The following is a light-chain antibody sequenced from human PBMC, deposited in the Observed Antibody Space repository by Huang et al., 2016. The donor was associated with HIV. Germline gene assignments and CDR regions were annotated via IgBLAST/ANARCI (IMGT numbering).Light chain of an antibody. V-gene: IGKV3-11*01. CDR1: QSVSSY. CDR2: DAS. CDR3: QQRTNWPTWT. J-gene: IGKJ1*01. Sequence: EIVLTQSPATLSLSLGERATLSCRASQSVSSYLAWYQQKPGQAPRLRIYDASNRATGIPARFSGSGSGTDFTLTISSLEPEDFAVYYCQQRTNWPTWTFGQGTKVEIK.